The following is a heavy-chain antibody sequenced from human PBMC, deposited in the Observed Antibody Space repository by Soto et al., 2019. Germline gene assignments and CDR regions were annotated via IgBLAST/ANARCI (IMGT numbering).Heavy chain of an antibody. Sequence: PGGSLRLSCAASGFTFSTFEMNWVRQAPGKGLEWVSYISRSGTTIYYADSVRGRFTISRGNAENSLYLQMNSLKGEDTAVYYCARGALDYDFSSAPNWFDPWGQGTLVTVSS. CDR1: GFTFSTFE. V-gene: IGHV3-48*03. J-gene: IGHJ5*02. D-gene: IGHD3-3*01. CDR2: ISRSGTTI. CDR3: ARGALDYDFSSAPNWFDP.